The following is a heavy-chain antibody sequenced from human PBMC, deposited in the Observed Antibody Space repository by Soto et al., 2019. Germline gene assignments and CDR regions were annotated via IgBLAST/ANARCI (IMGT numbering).Heavy chain of an antibody. D-gene: IGHD2-8*02. CDR2: IIPTFDVT. CDR1: GGTFSNHP. CDR3: ARVGSGLDM. J-gene: IGHJ3*02. V-gene: IGHV1-69*17. Sequence: QVQLLQSGAEGTKPGSSVKVSCQASGGTFSNHPVSWLRQVPGQGLEWMGGIIPTFDVTNYAQRLQGRVTITADKSTGTVYLELSSLSSEDTALYYCARVGSGLDMLGQGTMVNVSA.